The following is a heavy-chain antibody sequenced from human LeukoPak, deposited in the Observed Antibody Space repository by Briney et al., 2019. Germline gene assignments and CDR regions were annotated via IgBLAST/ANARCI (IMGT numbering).Heavy chain of an antibody. D-gene: IGHD6-13*01. CDR1: GFIFSNYV. J-gene: IGHJ6*02. CDR2: ISYDGSNT. Sequence: GGSLRLSCAASGFIFSNYVIHWVRQAPAKGLEWLAVISYDGSNTYYAESVKGRFTIARDNSKNTLYLQMNSLRAEDTAVYYCARSTGIKNYYGMDVWGQGTTVTVSS. V-gene: IGHV3-30-3*01. CDR3: ARSTGIKNYYGMDV.